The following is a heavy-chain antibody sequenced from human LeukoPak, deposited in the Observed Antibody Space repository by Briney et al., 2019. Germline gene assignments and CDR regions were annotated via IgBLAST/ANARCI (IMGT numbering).Heavy chain of an antibody. J-gene: IGHJ4*02. CDR3: AKDDDWLRFEH. D-gene: IGHD5-12*01. CDR2: ISWNSGSI. CDR1: GFTFDDYA. V-gene: IGHV3-9*01. Sequence: PGRSLRLSCAASGFTFDDYAMHWVRQAPGKGLEWVSGISWNSGSIGYADSVKGRFTISRDNSNHMLYLQMNSLIAEDTAIYYCAKDDDWLRFEHWGRGTPVSVSS.